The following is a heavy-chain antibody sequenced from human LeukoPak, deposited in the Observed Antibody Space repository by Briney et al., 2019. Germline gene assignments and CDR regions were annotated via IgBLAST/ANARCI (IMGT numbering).Heavy chain of an antibody. Sequence: SVKVSCKASGGTFSSYAISWVRQARGQGLEGMGGIIPIFGTANYAQKFHGRVTITADKSTSTAYMELSSLRSEDTAVYYCARGLVRGYSYGLVSFDYWGQGTLVTVSS. CDR1: GGTFSSYA. J-gene: IGHJ4*02. CDR2: IIPIFGTA. D-gene: IGHD5-18*01. CDR3: ARGLVRGYSYGLVSFDY. V-gene: IGHV1-69*06.